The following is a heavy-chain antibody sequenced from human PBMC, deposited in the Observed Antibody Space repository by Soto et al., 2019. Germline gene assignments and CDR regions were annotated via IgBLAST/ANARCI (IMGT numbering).Heavy chain of an antibody. CDR2: IYPGDSDT. CDR1: GYSFTSYW. Sequence: GEALKISCKGSGYSFTSYWIGWVRQMPGKGLEWMGIIYPGDSDTRYSPSFQGQVTISADNSISTAYLQWSSLKASDTAMYYCARHGDGYSSSKDKGFDYWGQGTLVTVSS. J-gene: IGHJ4*02. CDR3: ARHGDGYSSSKDKGFDY. D-gene: IGHD6-6*01. V-gene: IGHV5-51*01.